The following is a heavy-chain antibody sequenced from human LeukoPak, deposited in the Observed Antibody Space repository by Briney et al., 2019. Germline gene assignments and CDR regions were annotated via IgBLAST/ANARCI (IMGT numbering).Heavy chain of an antibody. D-gene: IGHD1-14*01. J-gene: IGHJ4*02. CDR1: PDSTTSNF. Sequence: PSETLSLTCTVSPDSTTSNFWSWVRHPPEKGLEWIGEIHRSGSTNYNPSLQSRVTISIDRSKNKIALELSSVTAADTAVYYCAREIVGGFNPGAYWGQGTLVTVSS. CDR2: IHRSGST. CDR3: AREIVGGFNPGAY. V-gene: IGHV4-4*02.